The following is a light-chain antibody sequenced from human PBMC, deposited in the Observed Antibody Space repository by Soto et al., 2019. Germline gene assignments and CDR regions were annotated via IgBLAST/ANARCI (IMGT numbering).Light chain of an antibody. Sequence: QSALTQPASVSRSPGQSLTISCTGTSSDVGPYNYVSWYQQHPGKAPKVMIYEVSNRPSGVSNRFSGSKSGNTASLTISGLQAEDEADYYCSSYTTSSTVVFGGGTKLTVL. CDR3: SSYTTSSTVV. J-gene: IGLJ2*01. CDR1: SSDVGPYNY. CDR2: EVS. V-gene: IGLV2-14*01.